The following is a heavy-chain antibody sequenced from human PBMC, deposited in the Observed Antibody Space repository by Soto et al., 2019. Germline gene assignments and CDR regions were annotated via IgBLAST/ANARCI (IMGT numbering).Heavy chain of an antibody. CDR3: ARKVLLCDF. J-gene: IGHJ4*02. V-gene: IGHV1-18*01. CDR2: VSPYYGNT. Sequence: QIQLVQSGPEVTKPGASVKVSCKTSGYNFTDFSITWVRQAPGQGLEWMGWVSPYYGNTKYTEKFQDRVTMTADTSTNTVYLELRTLTSDDTAIYYCARKVLLCDFWGQGTLVTVSP. D-gene: IGHD3-10*01. CDR1: GYNFTDFS.